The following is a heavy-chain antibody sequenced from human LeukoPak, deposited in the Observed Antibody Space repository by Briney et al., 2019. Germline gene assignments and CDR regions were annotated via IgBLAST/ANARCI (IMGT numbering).Heavy chain of an antibody. Sequence: GGSLRLSCAASGFTFDDYAMHWVRQAPGKGLEWVSLISWDGGSTYYADSVKGRFTISRDNSKNSLYLQMNSLRAEDTALYYCAKSRGHHGGGSYFLDYWGQGTLVTVSS. CDR1: GFTFDDYA. CDR3: AKSRGHHGGGSYFLDY. D-gene: IGHD1-26*01. CDR2: ISWDGGST. J-gene: IGHJ4*02. V-gene: IGHV3-43D*03.